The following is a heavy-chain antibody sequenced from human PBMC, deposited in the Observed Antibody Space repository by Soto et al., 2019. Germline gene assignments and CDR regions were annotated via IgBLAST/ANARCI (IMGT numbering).Heavy chain of an antibody. D-gene: IGHD6-13*01. CDR2: INPSGGST. CDR3: ASSGPSSPFDY. Sequence: QVQLVQSGAEVKKPGASVKISCKASAYMFTNYYMHWVRQAPGQGLEWMGIINPSGGSTSYAQKFQGRVTMTRDTSTSTVYMELSSLRSEDTVVYYCASSGPSSPFDYWGQGTLVTVSS. V-gene: IGHV1-46*01. J-gene: IGHJ4*02. CDR1: AYMFTNYY.